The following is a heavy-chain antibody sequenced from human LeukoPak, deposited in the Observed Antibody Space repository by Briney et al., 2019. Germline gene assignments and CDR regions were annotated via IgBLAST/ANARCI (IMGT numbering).Heavy chain of an antibody. D-gene: IGHD3-10*01. CDR1: GPAVSADS. CDR2: ISAGSGYI. Sequence: GAPRLLCSPPGPAVSADSLGGDRPPPGKGRKSVTAISAGSGYIYYADSVKGRFTISRDNAKNSLYLQMNSLRAEDTAVYYCAGDVSWCGEPHSFDYWAQGPLVTVST. V-gene: IGHV3-21*01. CDR3: AGDVSWCGEPHSFDY. J-gene: IGHJ4*02.